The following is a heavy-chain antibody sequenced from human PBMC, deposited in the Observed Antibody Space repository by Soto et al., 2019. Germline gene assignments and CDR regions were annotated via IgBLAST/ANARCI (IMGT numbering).Heavy chain of an antibody. J-gene: IGHJ4*02. V-gene: IGHV1-3*01. CDR1: GYTFTSYA. CDR2: INAGNGNT. D-gene: IGHD6-13*01. CDR3: ARVGSSSWPNYYFDY. Sequence: ASVKVSCKASGYTFTSYAMHWVRQAPGQRLEWMGWINAGNGNTKYSQKFQGRVTITRDTSASTAYMELSSLRSEDTAVYYCARVGSSSWPNYYFDYWGQGTLVTVSS.